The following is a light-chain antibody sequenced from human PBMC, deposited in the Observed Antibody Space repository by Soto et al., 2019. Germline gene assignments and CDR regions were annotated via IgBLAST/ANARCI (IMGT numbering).Light chain of an antibody. Sequence: DVVMTQSPLSLSVTLGQPASISCRSSQSLVHSDGNTYLNWFHQRPGQSPRRLIYKVSNRDSGVPDRFSGSGSDTDFTLKISGVEAEDVGVYYCMQGTHWLPYTFGQGTKLEIK. CDR2: KVS. V-gene: IGKV2-30*02. CDR3: MQGTHWLPYT. J-gene: IGKJ2*01. CDR1: QSLVHSDGNTY.